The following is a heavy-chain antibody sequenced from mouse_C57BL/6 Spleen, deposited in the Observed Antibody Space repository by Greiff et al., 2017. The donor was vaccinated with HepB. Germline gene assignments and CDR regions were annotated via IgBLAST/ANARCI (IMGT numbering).Heavy chain of an antibody. CDR3: AREDYGSSYVEYFDV. V-gene: IGHV3-6*01. Sequence: EVQVVESGPGLVKPSQSLSLTCSVTGYSITSGYYWNWIRQFPGNKLEWMGYISYDGSNNYNPSLKNRISITRDTSKNQFFLKLNSVTTEDTATYYCAREDYGSSYVEYFDVWGTGTTVTVSS. J-gene: IGHJ1*03. D-gene: IGHD1-1*01. CDR2: ISYDGSN. CDR1: GYSITSGYY.